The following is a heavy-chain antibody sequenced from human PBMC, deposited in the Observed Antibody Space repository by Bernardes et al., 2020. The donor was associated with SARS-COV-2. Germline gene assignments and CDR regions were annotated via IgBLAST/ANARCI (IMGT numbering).Heavy chain of an antibody. Sequence: ASVKVSCKASGHNFIRDVVNWVRQAPGQRLAWMGWIKVYNGDINYSQKFQGRVTITRDTSASTVYMEMSSLRSEDTAVYYCARESVVGDTDGMDVWGQGTTVTVSS. CDR3: ARESVVGDTDGMDV. CDR1: GHNFIRDV. J-gene: IGHJ6*02. V-gene: IGHV1-3*01. D-gene: IGHD1-26*01. CDR2: IKVYNGDI.